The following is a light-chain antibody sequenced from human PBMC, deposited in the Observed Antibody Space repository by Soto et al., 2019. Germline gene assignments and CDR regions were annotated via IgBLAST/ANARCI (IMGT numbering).Light chain of an antibody. J-gene: IGKJ1*01. Sequence: DIPMTQSPSSLSASVGDRVTITCRASQGIRDALGWYQQKPGKAPKRLIYAASSLQSGVPSRFSGSGSGTEVTLTISSRQPEDVATYYCLQHNSYPQTFGQGTKVEIK. CDR1: QGIRDA. CDR3: LQHNSYPQT. V-gene: IGKV1-17*01. CDR2: AAS.